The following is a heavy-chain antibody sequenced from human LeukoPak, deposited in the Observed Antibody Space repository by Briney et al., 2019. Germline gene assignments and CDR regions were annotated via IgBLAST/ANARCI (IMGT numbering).Heavy chain of an antibody. CDR1: GFTFSSYS. Sequence: GGSLRLSCAASGFTFSSYSMNWVRQAPGKGREGVANIKHHGSEQYYGDSVKGRFTISRDNAKNSLYLQMNGLRAEDTAVYYCARDLPNDEIFAVVPLFDYWGQGTLVTVSS. V-gene: IGHV3-7*01. D-gene: IGHD3-3*01. CDR3: ARDLPNDEIFAVVPLFDY. CDR2: IKHHGSEQ. J-gene: IGHJ4*02.